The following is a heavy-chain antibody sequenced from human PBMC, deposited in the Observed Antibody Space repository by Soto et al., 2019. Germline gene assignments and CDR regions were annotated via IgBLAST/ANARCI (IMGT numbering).Heavy chain of an antibody. CDR2: ISGSGIST. V-gene: IGHV3-23*01. CDR1: GFNFRSHA. CDR3: AKDPVGPDTYFDL. Sequence: DVQLFESGGGLVQPGGSRRLPWAASGFNFRSHAMSWVRKAPGKGPEWVSGISGSGISTHYEDSVKGRFTVSRDNSKNTLFLQMTSPRAEDTAVYNCAKDPVGPDTYFDLWGRGTLVTVSS. J-gene: IGHJ2*01.